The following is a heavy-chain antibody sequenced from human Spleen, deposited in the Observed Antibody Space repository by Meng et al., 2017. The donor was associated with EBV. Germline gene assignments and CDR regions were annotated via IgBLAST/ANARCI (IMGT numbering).Heavy chain of an antibody. J-gene: IGHJ4*02. CDR2: ISGSGGNT. CDR1: GFTFSSYA. Sequence: EVQLLESGGGLVQPGGSLRLSCAASGFTFSSYAMNWVRQAPGKGLEWVSSISGSGGNTYSADSVKGRFTISRDNSKNTLYLQMNSLRAEDTAIYYCAKDFYYDSRSPDYWGQGTLVTVSS. D-gene: IGHD3-22*01. CDR3: AKDFYYDSRSPDY. V-gene: IGHV3-23*01.